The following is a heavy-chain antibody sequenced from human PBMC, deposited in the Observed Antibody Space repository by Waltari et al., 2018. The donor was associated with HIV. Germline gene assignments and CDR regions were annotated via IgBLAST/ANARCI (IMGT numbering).Heavy chain of an antibody. CDR1: GGSISSSSYY. V-gene: IGHV4-39*01. CDR2: IYYSGST. J-gene: IGHJ3*02. Sequence: QLQLQESGPGLVKPSETLSLTCTVSGGSISSSSYYWGWIRQPPGKGLEWIGSIYYSGSTYYNPSLKSRVTISVDTSKNQFSLKLSSVTAADTAVYYCAKTGNRGITMIVEAFDIWGQGTMVTVSS. CDR3: AKTGNRGITMIVEAFDI. D-gene: IGHD3-22*01.